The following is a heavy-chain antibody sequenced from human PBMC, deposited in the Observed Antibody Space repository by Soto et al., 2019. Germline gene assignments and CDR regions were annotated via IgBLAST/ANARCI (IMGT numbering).Heavy chain of an antibody. CDR3: ARDRETGVFDY. J-gene: IGHJ4*02. D-gene: IGHD7-27*01. V-gene: IGHV1-2*04. Sequence: ASVKVSCKASGYTFTGYYMHWVRQAPGQGLEWMGWINPNSGGTNYAQKFQGWVTMTRDTSISTAYMELSRLRSDDTTVYYCARDRETGVFDYWGQGTLVTVSS. CDR1: GYTFTGYY. CDR2: INPNSGGT.